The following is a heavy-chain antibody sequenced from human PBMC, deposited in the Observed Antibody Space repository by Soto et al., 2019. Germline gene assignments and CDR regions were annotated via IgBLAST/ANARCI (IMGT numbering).Heavy chain of an antibody. J-gene: IGHJ6*02. V-gene: IGHV3-23*01. D-gene: IGHD3-3*01. CDR3: AKFWHYGMDV. CDR2: ISGSGGST. CDR1: WFTLISYA. Sequence: GGSLRLSCASSWFTLISYAMSWVRQAPGKGLEWVSAISGSGGSTYYADSVKGRFTISRDNSKNTLYLQMNSLRAEDTAVYYCAKFWHYGMDVWGQGTTVTVSS.